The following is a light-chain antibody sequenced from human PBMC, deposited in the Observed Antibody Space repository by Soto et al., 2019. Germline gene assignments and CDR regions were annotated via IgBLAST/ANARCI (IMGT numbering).Light chain of an antibody. V-gene: IGKV3-11*01. CDR1: QSVSSY. J-gene: IGKJ4*01. Sequence: EIVLTQSPATLSLSPGERATLSCRASQSVSSYLAWYQQKPGQAPRLLIYDASNRATGIPARFSGSGSGTEFTLTISILQSEDFAVYYCQQYKNCPPLTFGGGTKVEIK. CDR3: QQYKNCPPLT. CDR2: DAS.